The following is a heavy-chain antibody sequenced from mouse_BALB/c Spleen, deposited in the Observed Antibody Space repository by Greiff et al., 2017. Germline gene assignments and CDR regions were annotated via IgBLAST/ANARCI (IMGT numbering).Heavy chain of an antibody. CDR2: IYPGDGDT. Sequence: VQLHQSGAELARPGASVKFSCKASGYTFTSYWMHWVKQRPGQGLDWIGAIYPGDGDTRYTQKFKGKATVTADKSSSTAYMQLSSLASEDSAVYDCARDRGSGDWYLDDWGEGTTVTVSS. CDR1: GYTFTSYW. D-gene: IGHD1-1*01. V-gene: IGHV1-87*01. J-gene: IGHJ1*01. CDR3: ARDRGSGDWYLDD.